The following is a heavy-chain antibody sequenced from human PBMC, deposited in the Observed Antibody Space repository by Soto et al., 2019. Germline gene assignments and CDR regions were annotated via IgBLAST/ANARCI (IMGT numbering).Heavy chain of an antibody. D-gene: IGHD2-2*02. CDR3: ARDGYCSSTNCYTGALDI. CDR2: ISASGHQT. V-gene: IGHV3-23*04. Sequence: EVQLVESGGGFVQPGGSLRLSCVDSGSTFRNFSMSWVRQAPGKGLEWVSGISASGHQTHYVDSVKGRFTISRDNAKKMLTLQMNSLRAEDTALYYCARDGYCSSTNCYTGALDIWGLGTLVTVSS. J-gene: IGHJ3*02. CDR1: GSTFRNFS.